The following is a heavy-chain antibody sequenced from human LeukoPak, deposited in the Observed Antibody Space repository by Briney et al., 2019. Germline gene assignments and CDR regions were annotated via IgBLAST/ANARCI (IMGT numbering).Heavy chain of an antibody. CDR3: ARDPDYGGNNFDY. D-gene: IGHD4-23*01. J-gene: IGHJ4*02. CDR1: GFTFSSCA. V-gene: IGHV3-30-3*01. CDR2: ISYDGSNK. Sequence: GGSLRLSCAASGFTFSSCAMHWVRQAPGKGLEWVAVISYDGSNKYYADSVKGRFTISRDNSKNTLYLQMNSLRAEDTAVYYCARDPDYGGNNFDYWGQGTLVTVSS.